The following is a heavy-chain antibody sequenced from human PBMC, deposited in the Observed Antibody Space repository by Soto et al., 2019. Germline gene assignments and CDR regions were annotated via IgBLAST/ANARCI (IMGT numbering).Heavy chain of an antibody. CDR2: IDPSDSQT. CDR1: GYSFAGYW. D-gene: IGHD3-22*01. J-gene: IGHJ4*02. CDR3: ARQIYDSDTGPNFQYYFDS. V-gene: IGHV5-10-1*01. Sequence: GESLKISGKGSGYSFAGYWITWVRQKPGKGLEWMGRIDPSDSQTYYSPSFRGHVTISATKSITTVFLQWSSLRASDTAMYYCARQIYDSDTGPNFQYYFDSWGQVTPVPVSS.